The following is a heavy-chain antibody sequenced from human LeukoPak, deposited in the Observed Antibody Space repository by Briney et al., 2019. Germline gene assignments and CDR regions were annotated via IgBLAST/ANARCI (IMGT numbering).Heavy chain of an antibody. CDR1: GYTFTSYD. J-gene: IGHJ4*02. V-gene: IGHV1-8*03. CDR3: ARGVAATMGPENY. Sequence: ASVKVSCKASGYTFTSYDINWVRQATGQGLEWMGWMNPNSGNTGYAQKFQGRVTITRNTSISTAYMELSSLRSEDTAVYYCARGVAATMGPENYWGQGTLVAVSS. CDR2: MNPNSGNT. D-gene: IGHD2-15*01.